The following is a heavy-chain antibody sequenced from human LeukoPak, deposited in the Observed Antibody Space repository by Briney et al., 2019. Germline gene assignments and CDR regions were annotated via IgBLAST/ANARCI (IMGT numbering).Heavy chain of an antibody. D-gene: IGHD6-19*01. CDR2: ISGSGGST. J-gene: IGHJ4*02. CDR3: AKWYSSGWFIDY. CDR1: GFTFSSYA. V-gene: IGHV3-23*01. Sequence: QSGGSLRLSCAASGFTFSSYAMSWVRQAPGKGLEWVSAISGSGGSTYYADSVKGRFTISRDNSKNTLYLQMNSLRAEDTAVYYCAKWYSSGWFIDYWGQGTLVTVSS.